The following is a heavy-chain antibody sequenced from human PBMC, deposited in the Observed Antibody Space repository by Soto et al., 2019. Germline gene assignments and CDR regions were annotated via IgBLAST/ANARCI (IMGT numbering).Heavy chain of an antibody. D-gene: IGHD4-17*01. CDR2: IYSGGST. CDR3: ARVTTVTTGYYYYMDV. V-gene: IGHV3-53*04. Sequence: GGSLRLSCAASGFTVSSNYMSWVRQAPGKGLEWVSVIYSGGSTYYADSVKGRFTISRHNSKNTLYLQMNSLRAEDTAVYYCARVTTVTTGYYYYMDVWGKGTTVTVSS. J-gene: IGHJ6*03. CDR1: GFTVSSNY.